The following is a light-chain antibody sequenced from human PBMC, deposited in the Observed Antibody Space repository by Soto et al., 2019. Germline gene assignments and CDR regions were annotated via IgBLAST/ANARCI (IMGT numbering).Light chain of an antibody. CDR3: QQYYSTPLT. V-gene: IGKV4-1*01. J-gene: IGKJ4*01. CDR2: WAS. Sequence: DIVMTQSPDSLAVSLGERATINCKSSQSVLYSSNNKNYLAWYQQKPGQPPKLLIYWASTRESGVPDRFSGSESGTDSTLTISSLQAEDVAVYYCQQYYSTPLTFGGGTKVEIK. CDR1: QSVLYSSNNKNY.